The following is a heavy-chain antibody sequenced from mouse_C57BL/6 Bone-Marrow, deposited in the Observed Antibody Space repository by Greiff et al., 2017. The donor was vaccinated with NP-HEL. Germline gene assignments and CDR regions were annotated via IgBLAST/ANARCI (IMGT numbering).Heavy chain of an antibody. V-gene: IGHV1-54*01. CDR2: INPGSGGT. CDR1: GYAFTNYL. CDR3: ARYYYGSSHFFDY. J-gene: IGHJ2*01. D-gene: IGHD1-1*01. Sequence: QVQLQQSGAELVRPGTSVKVSCKASGYAFTNYLIEWVKQRPGQGLEWIGVINPGSGGTNYNEKFKGKATLTADKSSSTAYMQLSSLTSEDSAVYFCARYYYGSSHFFDYWGQGTTLTVSS.